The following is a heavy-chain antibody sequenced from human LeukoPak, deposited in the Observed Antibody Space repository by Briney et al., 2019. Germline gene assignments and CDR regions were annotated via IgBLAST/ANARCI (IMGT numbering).Heavy chain of an antibody. CDR3: ARDDSSGYYYFDN. Sequence: GGSLRLSCVASGFTFSNYWMSWVRQAPVKGLERVANINQDGSEKYSVDSVKGRFTFSRDNAKNSLFLQMNSLRADDTAVYYCARDDSSGYYYFDNWGQGTLVTVSS. J-gene: IGHJ4*02. CDR2: INQDGSEK. V-gene: IGHV3-7*01. CDR1: GFTFSNYW. D-gene: IGHD3-22*01.